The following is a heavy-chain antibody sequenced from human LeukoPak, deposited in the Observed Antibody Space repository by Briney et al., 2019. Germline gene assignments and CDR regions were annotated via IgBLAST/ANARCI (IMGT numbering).Heavy chain of an antibody. CDR2: ISSSSSYI. CDR3: ARDLAYYYYMDV. V-gene: IGHV3-21*01. Sequence: GGSLRLSCAASGFTFSSYSMNWVRQAPGKGLEWVSSISSSSSYIYYADSVRGRFTISRDNAKNSLFLQMNSLRAEDTAVYYCARDLAYYYYMDVWGKGTTVTVSS. J-gene: IGHJ6*03. CDR1: GFTFSSYS.